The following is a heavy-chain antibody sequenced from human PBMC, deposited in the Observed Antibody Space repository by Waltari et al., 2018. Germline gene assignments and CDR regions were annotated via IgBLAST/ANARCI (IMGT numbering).Heavy chain of an antibody. D-gene: IGHD6-13*01. CDR3: ARKVSAAGFYFDY. CDR2: IYHSGST. CDR1: GYSISSGYY. V-gene: IGHV4-38-2*01. J-gene: IGHJ4*02. Sequence: QVQLQESGPGLVTPSETLSLTCAVSGYSISSGYYWGWIRQPPGKGLEWIGSIYHSGSTYNNPSLKSRVTISVDTSKNQFSLKLSSMTAADTAVYYCARKVSAAGFYFDYWGQGTLVTVSS.